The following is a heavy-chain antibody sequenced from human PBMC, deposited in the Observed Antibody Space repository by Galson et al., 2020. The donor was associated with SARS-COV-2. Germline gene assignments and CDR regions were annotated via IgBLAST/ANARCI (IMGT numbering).Heavy chain of an antibody. CDR1: GGSFSGYY. CDR3: ARTLAAAGPDYFDY. V-gene: IGHV4-34*01. CDR2: INHSGSP. Sequence: SETLSLTCAVYGGSFSGYYWSWIRQPPGTGLEWIGEINHSGSPNYNPSLKIRVTISADTSKNQFSLKLRSVTAANTAVYYCARTLAAAGPDYFDYWGQGTLVTVSS. D-gene: IGHD6-13*01. J-gene: IGHJ4*02.